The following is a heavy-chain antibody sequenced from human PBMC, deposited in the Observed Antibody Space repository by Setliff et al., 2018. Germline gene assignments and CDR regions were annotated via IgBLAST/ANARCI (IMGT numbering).Heavy chain of an antibody. J-gene: IGHJ6*02. Sequence: GGSLRLSCAASGFTFSSYSMNWVRQAPGKGLEWVAVISYDGSNKYYADSVKGRFTISRDNSKNTLYLQMNSLRAEDTAVYYCARDRRCMDVWGQGTTVTVSS. CDR2: ISYDGSNK. V-gene: IGHV3-30*03. CDR3: ARDRRCMDV. CDR1: GFTFSSYS.